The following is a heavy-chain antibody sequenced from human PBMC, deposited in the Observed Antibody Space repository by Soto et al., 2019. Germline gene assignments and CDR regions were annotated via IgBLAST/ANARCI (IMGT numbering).Heavy chain of an antibody. D-gene: IGHD3-22*01. Sequence: SETLSLTCTVSGGSISSGGYYWSWIRQHPGKGLEWIGYIYYSGSTYYNPSLKSRVTISVDTSKNQFSLKLSSVTAADTAVYYCARVSRLSMIVVAPLDDWGQGTLVPVSS. CDR2: IYYSGST. V-gene: IGHV4-31*03. CDR3: ARVSRLSMIVVAPLDD. CDR1: GGSISSGGYY. J-gene: IGHJ4*02.